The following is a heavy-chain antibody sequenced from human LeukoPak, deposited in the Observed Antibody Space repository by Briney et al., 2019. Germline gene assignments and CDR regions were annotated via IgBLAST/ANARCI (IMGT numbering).Heavy chain of an antibody. V-gene: IGHV4-31*03. CDR2: IYYSGST. J-gene: IGHJ5*02. CDR1: GGSISSGGYY. D-gene: IGHD6-13*01. Sequence: SETLSLTCTVSGGSISSGGYYWSWVRQHPGTGLEWIGYIYYSGSTYYNPSLKSRVTISVDTSKNQFSLKLSSVTAADTAVYYCARGSSSWYREDWFEPWGQGTLVTVSS. CDR3: ARGSSSWYREDWFEP.